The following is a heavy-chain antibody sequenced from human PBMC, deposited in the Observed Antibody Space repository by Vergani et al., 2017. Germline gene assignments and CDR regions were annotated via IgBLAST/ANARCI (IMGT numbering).Heavy chain of an antibody. CDR2: FDPEDGET. CDR3: ARQDNYYDSSGYYSGHFDY. V-gene: IGHV1-24*01. J-gene: IGHJ4*02. Sequence: QVQLVQSGAEVKKPGASVKVSCKVSGYTLTELSMHWVRQAPGKGLEWMGGFDPEDGETIYAQKFQGRVTMTEDTSTDTAYMELSSLRSEDTAVYYCARQDNYYDSSGYYSGHFDYWGQGTLVTVSS. CDR1: GYTLTELS. D-gene: IGHD3-22*01.